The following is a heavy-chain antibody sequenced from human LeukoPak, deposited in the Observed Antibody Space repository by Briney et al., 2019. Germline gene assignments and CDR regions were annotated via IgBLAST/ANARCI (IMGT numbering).Heavy chain of an antibody. CDR2: IRYDESNK. D-gene: IGHD2-15*01. CDR3: APGGCSGGSCYSS. CDR1: GFTFSSYG. Sequence: PGGSLRLSCAASGFTFSSYGMHWVRQAPGKGLEWMAFIRYDESNKYYADSVKGRFTISRDNSKNTLYLQMNSLRAEDTAVYYCAPGGCSGGSCYSSWGQGTLVTVSS. J-gene: IGHJ4*02. V-gene: IGHV3-30*02.